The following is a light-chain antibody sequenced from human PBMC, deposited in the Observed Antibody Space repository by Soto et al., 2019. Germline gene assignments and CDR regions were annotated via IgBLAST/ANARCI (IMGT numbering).Light chain of an antibody. CDR1: QSIGIW. CDR3: QQYKDYSWT. Sequence: IQMTQSPSTLSASVGDRVAITCRASQSIGIWLAWYQQKPGKAPRFLIYTASTLESGVPSRFSGSCSGTEFTLTISSLQPDDFATYYCQQYKDYSWTFGQGTNVEVK. J-gene: IGKJ1*01. CDR2: TAS. V-gene: IGKV1-5*03.